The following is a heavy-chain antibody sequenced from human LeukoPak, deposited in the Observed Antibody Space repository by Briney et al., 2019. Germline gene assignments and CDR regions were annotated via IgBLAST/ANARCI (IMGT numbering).Heavy chain of an antibody. J-gene: IGHJ4*02. V-gene: IGHV4-30-4*01. CDR3: ARGRGNQYSSSCELDY. CDR2: IYYSGST. D-gene: IGHD6-6*01. Sequence: PSETLSLTCTVSGGSISSGDYYWSWIRQPPGKGLEWIGYIYYSGSTYYNPSLKSRVTISVDTSKNQFSLKLSSVTAADTAVYYCARGRGNQYSSSCELDYWGQGTLVTVSS. CDR1: GGSISSGDYY.